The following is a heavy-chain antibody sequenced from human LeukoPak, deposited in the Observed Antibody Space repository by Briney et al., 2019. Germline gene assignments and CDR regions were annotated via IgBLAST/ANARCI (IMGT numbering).Heavy chain of an antibody. CDR1: GFTFSTYS. D-gene: IGHD6-13*01. CDR2: ISSSSSYI. CDR3: VRDSSWYDY. J-gene: IGHJ4*02. Sequence: GGSLRLSCAASGFTFSTYSMNWVRQAPGKGLEWVSSISSSSSYIYYADSVKGRFTVSRDNGKNSLYLQMNSLRAEDTAIYYCVRDSSWYDYWGQGTLVTVSS. V-gene: IGHV3-21*01.